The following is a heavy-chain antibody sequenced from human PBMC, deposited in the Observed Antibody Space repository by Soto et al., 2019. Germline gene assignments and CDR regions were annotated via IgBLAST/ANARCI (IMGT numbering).Heavy chain of an antibody. D-gene: IGHD2-15*01. CDR1: GGTFSSYA. Sequence: QVQLVQSGAEVKKPGSSVKVSCKAPGGTFSSYAISWVRQAPGQGLEWMGGIIPIFGTAKYAQKFQGRVTITADESTSTGYMALSSLRSEDTAVYYCARAQGGSSSLDIYFDSCCGRDVLSQGTTFTVSS. V-gene: IGHV1-69*01. CDR3: ARAQGGSSSLDIYFDSCCGRDV. CDR2: IIPIFGTA. J-gene: IGHJ6*02.